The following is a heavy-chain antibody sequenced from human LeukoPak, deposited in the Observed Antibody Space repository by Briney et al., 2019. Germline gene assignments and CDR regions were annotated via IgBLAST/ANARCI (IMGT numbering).Heavy chain of an antibody. Sequence: SETLSLTCAVSGGSISSGGYSWSWIRQPPGKGLEWIGYIYHSGSTYYNPSLKSRVTISVDRSKNQFSLKLSSVTAADTAVYYCARVGATTGLDYWGQGTLVTVSS. CDR1: GGSISSGGYS. CDR2: IYHSGST. CDR3: ARVGATTGLDY. D-gene: IGHD1-26*01. J-gene: IGHJ4*02. V-gene: IGHV4-30-2*01.